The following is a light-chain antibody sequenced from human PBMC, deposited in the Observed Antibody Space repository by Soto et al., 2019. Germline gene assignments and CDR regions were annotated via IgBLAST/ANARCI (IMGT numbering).Light chain of an antibody. CDR2: AAS. CDR1: QSISNY. J-gene: IGKJ1*01. CDR3: QQSYTTPPRT. V-gene: IGKV1-39*01. Sequence: DIPMTQSPSSLSASVGDRVTITCRASQSISNYLNWYQQKPGKAPNLLIYAASSLQSGVPSRFSGSGSGTDFTLTISNLQPEDFATYYCQQSYTTPPRTFGQGTKVEIK.